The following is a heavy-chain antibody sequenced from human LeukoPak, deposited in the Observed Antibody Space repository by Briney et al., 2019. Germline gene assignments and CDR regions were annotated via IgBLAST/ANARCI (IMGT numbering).Heavy chain of an antibody. V-gene: IGHV3-30*02. Sequence: PGGSLRLSCTASGFILSDSGFVWVRQAPGKGLEGVAFLRYDGRSKYYLDAVKGRFTISRDNSKNTVYLEMDSLRPEDTSVYYCAIGVNYAFDDWGEGTLVTVSS. CDR2: LRYDGRSK. J-gene: IGHJ4*02. CDR1: GFILSDSG. CDR3: AIGVNYAFDD. D-gene: IGHD1-7*01.